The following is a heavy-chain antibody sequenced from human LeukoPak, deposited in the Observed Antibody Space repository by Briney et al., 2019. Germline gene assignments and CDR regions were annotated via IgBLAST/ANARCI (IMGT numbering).Heavy chain of an antibody. CDR2: ISSSSSYI. CDR3: ARDLAYYYDSSGYYYPRDY. Sequence: PGGSLRLSCAASGFTFSSYSMNWVRQAPGKGLEWVSSISSSSSYIYYADSVKGRFTISRDNAKNSLYLQMNSLRAEDTAVYYCARDLAYYYDSSGYYYPRDYWGQGTLVTVSS. V-gene: IGHV3-21*01. D-gene: IGHD3-22*01. J-gene: IGHJ4*02. CDR1: GFTFSSYS.